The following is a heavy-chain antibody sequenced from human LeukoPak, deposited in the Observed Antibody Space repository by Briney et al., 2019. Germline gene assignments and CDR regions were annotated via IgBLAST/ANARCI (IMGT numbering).Heavy chain of an antibody. CDR2: INQDGSEK. V-gene: IGHV3-7*04. D-gene: IGHD5-12*01. CDR3: ARYPSGYDRGFDY. J-gene: IGHJ4*02. Sequence: TGGSLRLSCAASGFIFSSYWMNWVSQAPGKGLEWVANINQDGSEKNYVDSVKGRFTISRDNAKNSLYLQMNSLRAEDTAVYYCARYPSGYDRGFDYWGQGTLVTVSS. CDR1: GFIFSSYW.